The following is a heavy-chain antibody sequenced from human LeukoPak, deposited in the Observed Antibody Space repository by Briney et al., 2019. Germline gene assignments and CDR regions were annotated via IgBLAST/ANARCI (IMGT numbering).Heavy chain of an antibody. Sequence: PSETLSLTCSVSGGSITSYYWSWIRQPPGKGLEWIGEINHSGSTNYNPSLKSRVTISVDTSKNQFSLKLSSVTAADTAVYYCARGWDSSGYLYYYYYYMDVWGKGTTVTVSS. CDR3: ARGWDSSGYLYYYYYYMDV. D-gene: IGHD3-22*01. CDR1: GGSITSYY. CDR2: INHSGST. V-gene: IGHV4-34*01. J-gene: IGHJ6*03.